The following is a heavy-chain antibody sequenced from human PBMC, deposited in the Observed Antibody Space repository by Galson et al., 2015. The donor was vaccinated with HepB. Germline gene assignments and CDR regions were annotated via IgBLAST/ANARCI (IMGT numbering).Heavy chain of an antibody. CDR1: GFTFSSYT. CDR3: AKTHPCSGSYSAFDI. CDR2: VNSGGGT. Sequence: SLRLPCAASGFTFSSYTMCSVRQAPGKGLEWDSAVNSGGGTNYADSVKGRFTVSRDNSKDTVYLQMNSLRAEDTSLYYCAKTHPCSGSYSAFDIWCQGTMVTVSS. J-gene: IGHJ3*02. D-gene: IGHD3-10*02. V-gene: IGHV3-23*01.